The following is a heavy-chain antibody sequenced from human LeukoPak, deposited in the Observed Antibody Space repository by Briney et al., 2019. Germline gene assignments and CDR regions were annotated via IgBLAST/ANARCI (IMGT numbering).Heavy chain of an antibody. J-gene: IGHJ2*01. CDR1: GYTFTTHG. Sequence: ASVKVSCKASGYTFTTHGIAWVRQAPGQGLEWMGWISAHNGNTNYAQSLQGRVTMTTDTSTNTAYMELRSLRSDDMAVYHCARDGYFDLWGRGTLVTVSS. V-gene: IGHV1-18*03. CDR3: ARDGYFDL. CDR2: ISAHNGNT.